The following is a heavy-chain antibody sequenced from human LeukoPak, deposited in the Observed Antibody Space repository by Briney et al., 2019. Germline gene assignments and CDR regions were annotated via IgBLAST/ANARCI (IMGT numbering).Heavy chain of an antibody. CDR2: INSSSSYI. Sequence: GGSLRLSCAASGFTFSSYNMNWVRQAPGKGLEWVSSINSSSSYIYYTDSEKGRFTISRDNAKNSLYLQLNSLRAEDTAVYDCARAVPYCSSTSCYRKMFDYWGQGTLVTVSS. J-gene: IGHJ4*02. CDR1: GFTFSSYN. D-gene: IGHD2-2*02. V-gene: IGHV3-21*01. CDR3: ARAVPYCSSTSCYRKMFDY.